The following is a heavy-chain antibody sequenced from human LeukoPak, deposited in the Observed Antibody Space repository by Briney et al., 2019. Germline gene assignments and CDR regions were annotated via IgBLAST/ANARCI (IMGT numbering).Heavy chain of an antibody. CDR2: IYYSGST. V-gene: IGHV4-59*08. CDR1: GFTFSSYG. Sequence: GTLRLSCAASGFTFSSYGMSWVRQAPGKGLEWIGYIYYSGSTNYNPSLKSRVTISVDASKNQFSLKLSSVTAADTAVYYCARLPTVTFFDYWGQGTLVTVSS. CDR3: ARLPTVTFFDY. J-gene: IGHJ4*02. D-gene: IGHD4-17*01.